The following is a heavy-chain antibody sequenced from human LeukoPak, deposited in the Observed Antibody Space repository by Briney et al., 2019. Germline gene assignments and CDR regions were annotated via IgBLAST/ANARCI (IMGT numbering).Heavy chain of an antibody. J-gene: IGHJ6*03. D-gene: IGHD3-10*01. Sequence: PGGSLRLSCAASGFTFSSYAMSWVRQAPGKGLEWVSGISGSGGSTYYADSVKGRFTISRDNSKNTLYLQMNSLRAEDTAVYYCVSSMVRGGEGMDYCYCYMDVWGKGTTVTISS. V-gene: IGHV3-23*01. CDR2: ISGSGGST. CDR3: VSSMVRGGEGMDYCYCYMDV. CDR1: GFTFSSYA.